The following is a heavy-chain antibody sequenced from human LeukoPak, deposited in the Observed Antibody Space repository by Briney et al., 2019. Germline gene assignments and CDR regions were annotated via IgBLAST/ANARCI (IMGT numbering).Heavy chain of an antibody. CDR2: IYYSGST. CDR3: ARVRYCSSTSCYTAYYYYYMDV. CDR1: GGSISSYY. J-gene: IGHJ6*03. D-gene: IGHD2-2*02. Sequence: SETLSLTCTVSGGSISSYYWSWIRQPPGKGLEWIGYIYYSGSTNYNPSLKSRVTISVDTSKNQFSLKLSSVTAADTAVYYRARVRYCSSTSCYTAYYYYYMDVWGKGTTVTVSS. V-gene: IGHV4-59*01.